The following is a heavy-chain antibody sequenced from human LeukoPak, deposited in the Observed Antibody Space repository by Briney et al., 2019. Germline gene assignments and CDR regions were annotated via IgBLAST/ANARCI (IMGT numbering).Heavy chain of an antibody. J-gene: IGHJ6*03. CDR1: GGSISSYY. CDR3: ARSLYSTGWYPYYYYMDV. D-gene: IGHD6-19*01. CDR2: IYYSGST. Sequence: SETLSLTCTVSGGSISSYYWSWIRQPPGKGLEWIGYIYYSGSTNYNPYLKSRVTISVDTSKNQFSLKLSSVTAADTAVYYCARSLYSTGWYPYYYYMDVWGKGTTVTISS. V-gene: IGHV4-59*01.